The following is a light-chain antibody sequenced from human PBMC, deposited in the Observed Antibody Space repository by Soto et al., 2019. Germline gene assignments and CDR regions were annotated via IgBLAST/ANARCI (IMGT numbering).Light chain of an antibody. CDR1: QSVSNNY. J-gene: IGKJ5*01. CDR3: QQYGSSPIT. CDR2: GPS. V-gene: IGKV3-20*01. Sequence: EIVLTQSPGTLSLSPGERATLSCRASQSVSNNYLAWYQQKPGQALRLLIFGPSTRATGVPGRFSGSGSGTEFTLTISSLQSEDFAVYYCQQYGSSPITFGQGTRLEI.